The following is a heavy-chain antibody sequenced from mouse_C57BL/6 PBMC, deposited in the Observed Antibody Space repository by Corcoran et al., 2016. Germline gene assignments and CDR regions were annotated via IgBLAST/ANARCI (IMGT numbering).Heavy chain of an antibody. Sequence: EVHLQQSGPVLVKPGASVKMSCKASGYTFTDYYMNWVKQSHGKSLEWIGVINPYNGGTSYNQKFKGKATLTVDKSSSTAYMELNSLTSEDSAVYYCARGGLDFDDWGQGTTLTVFS. D-gene: IGHD4-1*01. CDR1: GYTFTDYY. J-gene: IGHJ2*01. CDR2: INPYNGGT. V-gene: IGHV1-19*01. CDR3: ARGGLDFDD.